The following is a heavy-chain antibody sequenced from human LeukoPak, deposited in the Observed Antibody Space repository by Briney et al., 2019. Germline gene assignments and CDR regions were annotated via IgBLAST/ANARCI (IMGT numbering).Heavy chain of an antibody. CDR1: EFTFTGYD. CDR3: VRDGEGAAISVNYWFDP. Sequence: GASVKVSCKASEFTFTGYDINWVRQASGQGLEWMGWMNPNNGNTGYAQKFQGRVTMTRDTSISTAYMELRGLRSEDTAVYYCVRDGEGAAISVNYWFDPWGQGTLVTVSS. V-gene: IGHV1-8*01. CDR2: MNPNNGNT. D-gene: IGHD2-2*02. J-gene: IGHJ5*02.